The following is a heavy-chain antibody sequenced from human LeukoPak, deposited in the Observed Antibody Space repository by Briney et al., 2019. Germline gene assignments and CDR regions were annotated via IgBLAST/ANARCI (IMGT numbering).Heavy chain of an antibody. J-gene: IGHJ4*02. CDR2: ISAYNGNT. Sequence: APVKVSCKASGYTFTSYGISWVRQAPGQGLEWMGWISAYNGNTNYAQKLQGRVTMTTDTSTSTAYMELRSLRSDDTAVYYCARAFEYYDILTGYWNFDYWGQGTLVTVSS. D-gene: IGHD3-9*01. V-gene: IGHV1-18*01. CDR3: ARAFEYYDILTGYWNFDY. CDR1: GYTFTSYG.